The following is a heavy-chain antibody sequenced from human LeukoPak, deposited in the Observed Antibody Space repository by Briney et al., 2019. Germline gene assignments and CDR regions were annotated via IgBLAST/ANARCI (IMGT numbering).Heavy chain of an antibody. J-gene: IGHJ6*03. CDR1: GGSISSSSYY. D-gene: IGHD1-26*01. V-gene: IGHV4-39*07. CDR2: IYYSGST. Sequence: SEALSLTCTVSGGSISSSSYYWGWIRQPPGKGLEWIGSIYYSGSTNYNPSLKSRFTISVDTSKNQFSLKLSSVTAADTAVYYCARVAREPYYYCYYMDVWGKGTTVTVSS. CDR3: ARVAREPYYYCYYMDV.